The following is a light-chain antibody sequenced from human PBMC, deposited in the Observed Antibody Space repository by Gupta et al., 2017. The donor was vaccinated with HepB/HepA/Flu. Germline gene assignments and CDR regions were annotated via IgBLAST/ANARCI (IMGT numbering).Light chain of an antibody. CDR2: RNN. CDR3: AAWDDSLSCHVV. CDR1: SSNIGSNY. J-gene: IGLJ2*01. Sequence: SVLTQPPSASGTPGQRVTISCSGSSSNIGSNYVYWYQQLPGTAPKLLIYRNNQRPSGVPDRFSGSKSGTSASLAISGLRSEDEADYYCAAWDDSLSCHVVFGGGNKLTVL. V-gene: IGLV1-47*01.